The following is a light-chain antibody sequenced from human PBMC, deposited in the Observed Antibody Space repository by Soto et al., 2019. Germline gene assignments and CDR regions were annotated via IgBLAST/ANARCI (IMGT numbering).Light chain of an antibody. CDR1: QSVSSY. Sequence: EIVLTQSPATLSLSPGERATLSCRASQSVSSYFAWYQQKPGQSPRLLIYDASSRATGIPARFSGSGSGTDFTLTISSPEPEDFAVYYCQQRSDWPLTFGQATKVEIK. CDR3: QQRSDWPLT. J-gene: IGKJ1*01. CDR2: DAS. V-gene: IGKV3-11*01.